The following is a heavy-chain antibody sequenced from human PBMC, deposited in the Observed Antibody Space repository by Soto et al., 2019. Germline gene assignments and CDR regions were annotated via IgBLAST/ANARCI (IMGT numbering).Heavy chain of an antibody. V-gene: IGHV3-74*01. CDR2: INSDGSTT. J-gene: IGHJ4*02. Sequence: VQLVESGGGLVQPGGSLRLSCAASGFTFNSYWMHWVRQAPGKGLVWVSRINSDGSTTFYADSVKGRFTISRDNAKNTLYLQMNSLRAEDTAVYYCARVYGSGWAHFDYWGQGTLVTVSS. D-gene: IGHD6-19*01. CDR1: GFTFNSYW. CDR3: ARVYGSGWAHFDY.